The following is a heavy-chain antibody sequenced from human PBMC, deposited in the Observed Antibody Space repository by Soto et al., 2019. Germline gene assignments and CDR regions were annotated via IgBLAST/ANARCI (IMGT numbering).Heavy chain of an antibody. CDR2: IIPIFGTA. V-gene: IGHV1-69*06. Sequence: SVKVSCKASGGTFSSYAISWVRQAPGQGLEWMGGIIPIFGTANYAQKFQGRVTITADKSTSTAYMELSSLRSEDTAVYYCADRTRDGYNDYWGQGTLVTVSS. CDR1: GGTFSSYA. CDR3: ADRTRDGYNDY. J-gene: IGHJ4*02. D-gene: IGHD5-12*01.